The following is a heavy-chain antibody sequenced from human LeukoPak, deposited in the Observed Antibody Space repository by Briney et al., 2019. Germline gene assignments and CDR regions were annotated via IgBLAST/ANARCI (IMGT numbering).Heavy chain of an antibody. CDR2: IYYSGNT. J-gene: IGHJ3*02. CDR1: GGSINSYY. CDR3: ARWNYYESGRAFDI. D-gene: IGHD3-22*01. Sequence: PSETLSLTCTVSGGSINSYYWSWIRQPPGKGLEWIGYIYYSGNTNYNPSLKSRVTISVDTSKNHFSLKLNSVTAADTAMYYCARWNYYESGRAFDIWGQGTMVTVSS. V-gene: IGHV4-59*01.